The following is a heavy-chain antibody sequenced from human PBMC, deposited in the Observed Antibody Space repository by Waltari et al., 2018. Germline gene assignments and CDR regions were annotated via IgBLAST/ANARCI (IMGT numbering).Heavy chain of an antibody. D-gene: IGHD6-6*01. CDR1: GYSISSGYF. V-gene: IGHV4-38-2*02. J-gene: IGHJ4*02. Sequence: QVQLQASGPGLVKPSETLSLTCTVSGYSISSGYFWVWIRQPPGKGLHWIGSIYPSGSNYYNPSLKSRVTISVDTSKNQFSLKLSSVTAADTAVYYCARDRESSSYPLHPDYWGQGTLVTVSS. CDR2: IYPSGSN. CDR3: ARDRESSSYPLHPDY.